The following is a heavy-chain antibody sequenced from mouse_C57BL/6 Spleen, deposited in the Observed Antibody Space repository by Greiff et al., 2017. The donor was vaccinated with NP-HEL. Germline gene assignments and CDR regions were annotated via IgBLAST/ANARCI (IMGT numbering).Heavy chain of an antibody. CDR2: IHPNSGST. D-gene: IGHD1-1*01. V-gene: IGHV1-64*01. CDR3: ARKGYYGDFDY. CDR1: GYTFTSYW. J-gene: IGHJ2*01. Sequence: QVQLQQPGAELVKPGASVKLSCKASGYTFTSYWMHWVKQRPGQGLEWIGMIHPNSGSTNYNEKFKSKATLTVDKSSSTAYMQLSSLTSEDSAVYYCARKGYYGDFDYWGQGTTLTVSS.